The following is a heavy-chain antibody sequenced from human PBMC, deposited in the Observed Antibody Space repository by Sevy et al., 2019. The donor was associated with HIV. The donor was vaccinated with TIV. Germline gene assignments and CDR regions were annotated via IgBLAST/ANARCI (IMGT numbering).Heavy chain of an antibody. CDR1: GFTVSSDY. Sequence: GGSLRLSCAASGFTVSSDYMTWVRQAPGKGLEWVSVIYSGRTTYYADSVKGRFTISRDNSKNTVYLQMNSLRAEDTAVYYCARESSSTWQAGYYGMAVWGQGTTVTVSS. CDR2: IYSGRTT. J-gene: IGHJ6*02. D-gene: IGHD6-13*01. CDR3: ARESSSTWQAGYYGMAV. V-gene: IGHV3-66*01.